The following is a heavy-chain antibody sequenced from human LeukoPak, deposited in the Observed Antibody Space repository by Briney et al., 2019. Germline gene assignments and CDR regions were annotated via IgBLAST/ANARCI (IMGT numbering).Heavy chain of an antibody. Sequence: GGSLRLSCAASGFTFSSYGMHWVRQAPGKGLEWVAVISYDGSNKYYADSVKGRFTISRDNSKNTLYLQMNSLRAEDTAVYYCAREVGYSYAFDIWGQGTMVTVSS. CDR3: AREVGYSYAFDI. CDR2: ISYDGSNK. J-gene: IGHJ3*02. CDR1: GFTFSSYG. D-gene: IGHD5-18*01. V-gene: IGHV3-30-3*01.